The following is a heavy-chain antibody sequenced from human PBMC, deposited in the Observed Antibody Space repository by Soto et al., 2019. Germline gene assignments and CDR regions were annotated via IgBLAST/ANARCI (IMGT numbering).Heavy chain of an antibody. D-gene: IGHD1-1*01. V-gene: IGHV1-46*03. CDR2: IHPSGDPT. CDR3: ARDEANGWNEAFDI. J-gene: IGHJ3*02. Sequence: SAKVSSKASGYTFTGYYMHWVRQAPGQGLEWIGIIHPSGDPTIYAQKFQGRVTMTRDTSTSTVYMELSSLRSEDTAVYYCARDEANGWNEAFDIWGQGTMVTVSS. CDR1: GYTFTGYY.